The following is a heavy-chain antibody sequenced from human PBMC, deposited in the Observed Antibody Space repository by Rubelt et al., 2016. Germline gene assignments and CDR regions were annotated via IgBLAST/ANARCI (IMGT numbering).Heavy chain of an antibody. V-gene: IGHV1-46*01. D-gene: IGHD3-10*01. Sequence: HVQLVQSGAEVKKPGASVKVSCKASGYTFTSYGISWVRQAPGQGLEWMGIINPSGGSTSYAQKCRGRVTMTRDTSTSTVYMELSSLRSEDTAVYYSARGGGSGSYFDYWGQGALVSVSS. J-gene: IGHJ4*02. CDR3: ARGGGSGSYFDY. CDR1: GYTFTSYG. CDR2: INPSGGST.